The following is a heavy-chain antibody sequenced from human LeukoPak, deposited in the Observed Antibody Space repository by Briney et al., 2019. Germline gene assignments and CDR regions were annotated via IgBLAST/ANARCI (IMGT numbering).Heavy chain of an antibody. V-gene: IGHV4-4*02. CDR2: IYHSGST. J-gene: IGHJ6*04. D-gene: IGHD5-18*01. Sequence: PSGTLSLTCAVSGGSISSSNWWSWVRQPPGKGLEWIGGIYHSGSTNYNPSLKSRVTISVDKSKNQFSLKLSSVTAADTAVYYCARDGIQLDYYYGMDVWGKGTTVTVSS. CDR1: GGSISSSNW. CDR3: ARDGIQLDYYYGMDV.